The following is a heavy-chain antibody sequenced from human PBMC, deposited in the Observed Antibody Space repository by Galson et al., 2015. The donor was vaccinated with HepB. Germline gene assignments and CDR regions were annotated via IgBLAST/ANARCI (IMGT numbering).Heavy chain of an antibody. CDR1: GFAFSSYG. J-gene: IGHJ4*02. CDR3: ARDEGDSGWRYYFDY. V-gene: IGHV3-33*01. D-gene: IGHD6-19*01. CDR2: IWYDGSNK. Sequence: SLRLSCAASGFAFSSYGMHWVRQAPGKGLEWVAVIWYDGSNKYYADSVKGRFTISGDNSKNTLYLQMNSLRAEDTAVYYCARDEGDSGWRYYFDYWGQGTLVTVSS.